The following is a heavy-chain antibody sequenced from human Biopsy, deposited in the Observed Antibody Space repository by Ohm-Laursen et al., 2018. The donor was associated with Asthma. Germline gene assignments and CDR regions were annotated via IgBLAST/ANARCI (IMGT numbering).Heavy chain of an antibody. J-gene: IGHJ4*02. V-gene: IGHV3-30-3*01. CDR2: IFFDGSNK. D-gene: IGHD6-6*01. CDR3: ARGKTWRRSYYFDY. Sequence: SLRLSCAATGFTFHNYVMHWVRQAPGKGLEWVAGIFFDGSNKYYADSVKGRFTISRDNSKDTLYLQVNSLRGDDTAVYYCARGKTWRRSYYFDYWGQGTLVTVSS. CDR1: GFTFHNYV.